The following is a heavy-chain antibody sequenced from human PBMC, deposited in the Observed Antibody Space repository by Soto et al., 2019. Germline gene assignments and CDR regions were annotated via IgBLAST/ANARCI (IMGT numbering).Heavy chain of an antibody. J-gene: IGHJ6*02. CDR1: GFTFSNAW. D-gene: IGHD3-3*01. CDR2: IKSKTDGGTT. CDR3: TTDREIYDFWSGYPPLYGMDV. V-gene: IGHV3-15*07. Sequence: GGSLRLSCAASGFTFSNAWMNWVRQAPGKGLEWVGRIKSKTDGGTTDYAAPVKGRFTISRDDSKNTLYLQMNSLKTEDTAVYYCTTDREIYDFWSGYPPLYGMDVWGQGTTVTVS.